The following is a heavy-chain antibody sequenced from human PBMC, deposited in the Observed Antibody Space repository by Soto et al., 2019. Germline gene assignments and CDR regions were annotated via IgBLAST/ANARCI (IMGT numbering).Heavy chain of an antibody. CDR1: GFTFSDHY. J-gene: IGHJ1*01. Sequence: EVQLVESGGGLVQPGGSLRLSCAASGFTFSDHYMEWVCQAPEKGLEWVGRIRNRANGYTTEYAASVKGRFSISRDGSKNSLYLQMNSLKTEDTAVYYCASTYGDFRDFPNWGQGTLVTVSS. CDR2: IRNRANGYTT. V-gene: IGHV3-72*01. CDR3: ASTYGDFRDFPN. D-gene: IGHD4-17*01.